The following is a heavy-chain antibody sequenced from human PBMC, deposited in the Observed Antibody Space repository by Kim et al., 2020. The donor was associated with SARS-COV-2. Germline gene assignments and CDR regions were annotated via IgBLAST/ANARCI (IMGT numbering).Heavy chain of an antibody. CDR2: A. V-gene: IGHV4-34*01. CDR3: ARRGAAAVRYAY. Sequence: ANYNPSLKSRVTISIDTSKNQFSLSLNSVTAADTAMYYCARRGAAAVRYAYWGQGILVTVSS. J-gene: IGHJ4*02. D-gene: IGHD6-13*01.